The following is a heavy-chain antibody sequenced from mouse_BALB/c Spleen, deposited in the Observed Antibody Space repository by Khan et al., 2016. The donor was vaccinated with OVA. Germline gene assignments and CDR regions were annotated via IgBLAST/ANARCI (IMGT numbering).Heavy chain of an antibody. CDR3: ARGNYYVYDFDY. CDR2: ISYSGVT. CDR1: GYSITSGYA. V-gene: IGHV3-2*02. Sequence: EVQLQESGPGLVKPSQSLSLTCTVTGYSITSGYAWNWIRQFPGNKLEWMGYISYSGVTSYTPSLQSRISITRDTSKNQFFLQLNSVTTEDTATYYCARGNYYVYDFDYWGQGTTLTVSS. D-gene: IGHD1-1*01. J-gene: IGHJ2*01.